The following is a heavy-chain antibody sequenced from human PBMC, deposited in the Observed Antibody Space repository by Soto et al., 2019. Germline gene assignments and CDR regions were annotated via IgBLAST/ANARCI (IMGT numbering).Heavy chain of an antibody. D-gene: IGHD2-2*02. J-gene: IGHJ6*02. CDR3: ARVVVVPAAIRDYYYYYCMNV. V-gene: IGHV3-21*01. CDR1: GFTFSSYS. Sequence: GGPLRLACAASGFTFSSYSMNLVRQAPGKGLEWVSSISSSSSYIYYAASVKGRFTISRDNAKNSLYLQMNSLRAEDTAVYYCARVVVVPAAIRDYYYYYCMNVWGRGNTFPFS. CDR2: ISSSSSYI.